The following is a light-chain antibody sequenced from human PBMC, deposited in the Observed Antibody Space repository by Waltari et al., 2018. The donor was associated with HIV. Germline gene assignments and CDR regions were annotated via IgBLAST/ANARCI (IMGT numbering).Light chain of an antibody. CDR2: STN. CDR1: SGSVSTSYY. Sequence: QTVVTQEPSFSVSPGGTVTLTCGLTSGSVSTSYYPSWYQQTPGQAPRTLIYSTNTRSSGVPDRVTGPILGNKAALTITGAQADDESDYYCVLYMGSGIRVFGGGTKLTVL. V-gene: IGLV8-61*01. CDR3: VLYMGSGIRV. J-gene: IGLJ2*01.